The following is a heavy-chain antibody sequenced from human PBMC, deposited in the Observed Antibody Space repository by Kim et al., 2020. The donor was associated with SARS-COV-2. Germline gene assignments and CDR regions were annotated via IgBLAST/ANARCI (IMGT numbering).Heavy chain of an antibody. J-gene: IGHJ6*02. Sequence: GGSLRLSCAASGFTFSSYDMHWVRQATGKGLEWVSAIGTAGDTYYPGSVKGRFTISRENAKNSLYLQMNSLRAGDTAVYYCARGRTYYDILTGYLHRYGMGVWGQGTTVTVSS. CDR1: GFTFSSYD. V-gene: IGHV3-13*01. CDR3: ARGRTYYDILTGYLHRYGMGV. CDR2: IGTAGDT. D-gene: IGHD3-9*01.